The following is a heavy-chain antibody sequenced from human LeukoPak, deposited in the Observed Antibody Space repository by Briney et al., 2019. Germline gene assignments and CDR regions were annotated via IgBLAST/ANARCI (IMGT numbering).Heavy chain of an antibody. J-gene: IGHJ4*02. CDR3: AGRFLEWSDV. Sequence: PGGSLRPSCAVSGVTFSNYEMNWVRQAPGKGLEWLSHISSSGTIIYYADSVKGRFTISKDNAKNSLYLQMNSLRAEDTAVYYCAGRFLEWSDVWGQGTLVTVSS. V-gene: IGHV3-48*03. CDR2: ISSSGTII. CDR1: GVTFSNYE. D-gene: IGHD3-3*01.